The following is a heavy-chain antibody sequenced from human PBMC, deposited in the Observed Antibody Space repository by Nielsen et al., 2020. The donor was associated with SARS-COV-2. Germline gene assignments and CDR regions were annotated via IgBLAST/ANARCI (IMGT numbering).Heavy chain of an antibody. J-gene: IGHJ6*02. CDR1: GGSIGNYY. CDR2: IYHYGRT. CDR3: AKYYYSGLDV. V-gene: IGHV4-59*01. Sequence: SETLSLTCTVSGGSIGNYYWSWIRQPPGKGLEWIGYIYHYGRTDFNPSLESRATISVDTSKNQLSLKLSSVTAADTAVYYCAKYYYSGLDVWGQGTTVAVSS.